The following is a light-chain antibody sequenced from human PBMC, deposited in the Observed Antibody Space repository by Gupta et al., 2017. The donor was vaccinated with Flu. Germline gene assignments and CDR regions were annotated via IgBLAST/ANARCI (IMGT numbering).Light chain of an antibody. J-gene: IGLJ3*02. CDR2: YVN. CDR1: SGSIASNY. CDR3: PSDESSNDCV. V-gene: IGLV6-57*01. Sequence: VTISCTRSSGSIASNYVHCYQQRPASSPTHLICYVNKSRCCGPDPFSVSTYSSSNAASLTISGQEKEDAADYYPPSDESSNDCVFGGGTKLTVL.